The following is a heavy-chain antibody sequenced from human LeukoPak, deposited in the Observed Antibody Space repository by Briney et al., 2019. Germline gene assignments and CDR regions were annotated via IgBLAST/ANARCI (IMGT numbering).Heavy chain of an antibody. Sequence: SVTVSCKASGGTFSSYAISWVRQAPGQGLEWMGRIVPILGIANYAQKFQGRVTITADKSTSTAYMELSSLRSEDTAVYYCARDHSKYSSSWSNWFDPWGQGTLVTVSS. CDR1: GGTFSSYA. V-gene: IGHV1-69*04. CDR2: IVPILGIA. J-gene: IGHJ5*02. CDR3: ARDHSKYSSSWSNWFDP. D-gene: IGHD6-13*01.